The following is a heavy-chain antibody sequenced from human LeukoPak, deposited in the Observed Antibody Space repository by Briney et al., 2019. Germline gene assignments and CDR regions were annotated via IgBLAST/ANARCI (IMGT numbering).Heavy chain of an antibody. D-gene: IGHD5-18*01. V-gene: IGHV4-59*08. CDR2: IYYSGST. Sequence: SGTLSLTCTVSGGSMSSYYWSWIRQFPGKGLEWIGYIYYSGSTNYNPSLESRVTISVDTSKNQFSLQLTSVTAADTAVYYCARHEGPGYLVRDAFDIWGQGTMVTVSS. CDR1: GGSMSSYY. J-gene: IGHJ3*02. CDR3: ARHEGPGYLVRDAFDI.